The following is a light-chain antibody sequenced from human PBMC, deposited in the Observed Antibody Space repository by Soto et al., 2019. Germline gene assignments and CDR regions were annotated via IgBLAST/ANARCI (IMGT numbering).Light chain of an antibody. V-gene: IGKV3-20*01. Sequence: EIVLTQSPGTLSLSPGERATLSCRASQTVNSNYITWYFQKPGQVPRLLIYGTSRAAGIPDRFSASGSGTDFTLTISRLEPEEFAVYYCHQYVSLPWTFGQGTKVDIK. CDR2: GTS. J-gene: IGKJ1*01. CDR1: QTVNSNY. CDR3: HQYVSLPWT.